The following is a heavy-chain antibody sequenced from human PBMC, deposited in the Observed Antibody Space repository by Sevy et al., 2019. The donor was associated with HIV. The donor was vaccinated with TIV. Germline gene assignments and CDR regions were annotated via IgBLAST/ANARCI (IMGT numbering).Heavy chain of an antibody. CDR2: INAGNGNT. Sequence: ASVKVSCKASGYTFTSYAMHWVRQAPGQRLEWMGWINAGNGNTKYSQKFQGRVTITRDTSASTAYMELSSLRSEDTDGYYWEWWSGSVLPQAFDIWGQGTMVTVSS. J-gene: IGHJ3*02. CDR3: EWWSGSVLPQAFDI. V-gene: IGHV1-3*01. D-gene: IGHD1-26*01. CDR1: GYTFTSYA.